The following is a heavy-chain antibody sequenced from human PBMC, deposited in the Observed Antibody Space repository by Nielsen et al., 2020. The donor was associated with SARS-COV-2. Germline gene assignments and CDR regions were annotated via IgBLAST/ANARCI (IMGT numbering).Heavy chain of an antibody. D-gene: IGHD1-14*01. CDR1: GGSISSGDYY. Sequence: SDTLSLTCTVSGGSISSGDYYWSWIRQPPGKGLEWIGYIYYSGSTYYNPSLKSRVTISVDTSKNQFSLKLSSVTAADTAVYYCARDPRWVPGFDYWGQGTLVTVSS. J-gene: IGHJ4*02. V-gene: IGHV4-30-4*02. CDR2: IYYSGST. CDR3: ARDPRWVPGFDY.